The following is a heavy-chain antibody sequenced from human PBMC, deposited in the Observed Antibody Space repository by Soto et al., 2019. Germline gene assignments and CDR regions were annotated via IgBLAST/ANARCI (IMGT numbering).Heavy chain of an antibody. CDR2: ISSNGGST. CDR3: VKDPLDDSSAPPLDY. D-gene: IGHD3-22*01. CDR1: GFTFSSYA. Sequence: PGWSLRLSCSASGFTFSSYAMHLVRQAPGKGLEYVSAISSNGGSTYYADSVKGRFTISRDNSKNTLYLQMSSLRAEDTAVYYCVKDPLDDSSAPPLDYWGKGTLVTVSS. V-gene: IGHV3-64D*06. J-gene: IGHJ4*02.